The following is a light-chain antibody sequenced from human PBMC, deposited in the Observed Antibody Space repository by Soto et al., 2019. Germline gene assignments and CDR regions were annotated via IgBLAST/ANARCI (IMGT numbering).Light chain of an antibody. CDR2: GAS. CDR1: QSVSSN. V-gene: IGKV3-15*01. CDR3: QQYNNWPLT. J-gene: IGKJ4*01. Sequence: EIVMTQSPATLSVSPGERVTLSCRARQSVSSNLAWYQQKPGQAPRLLIYGASTRATGIPARFGGSGSGTEFTLTISSLQSEDFAVYYCQQYNNWPLTFGGGTKVEIK.